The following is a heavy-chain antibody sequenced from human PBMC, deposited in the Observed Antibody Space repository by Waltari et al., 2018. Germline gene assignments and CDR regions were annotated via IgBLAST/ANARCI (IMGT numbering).Heavy chain of an antibody. D-gene: IGHD6-6*01. CDR3: ATYTSSSFDY. CDR1: GGSISSYY. V-gene: IGHV4-59*01. J-gene: IGHJ4*02. Sequence: QVQLQESGPGLVKPSETLSLTCTVSGGSISSYYWSWIRQPPGKGLEWIGYIYYSGSTNYNPSLKSRVTISVDTSKNQFSLKLSSVTAEDTAVYYCATYTSSSFDYWGQGTLVTVSS. CDR2: IYYSGST.